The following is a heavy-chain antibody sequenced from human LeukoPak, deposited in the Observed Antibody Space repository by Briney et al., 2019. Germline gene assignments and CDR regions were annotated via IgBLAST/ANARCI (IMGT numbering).Heavy chain of an antibody. D-gene: IGHD6-19*01. CDR3: AKDTAVAGINYYYYVDV. J-gene: IGHJ6*03. V-gene: IGHV3-30*02. Sequence: GGSLRLSCAASGFTFSSYGMHWVRQAPGKGLEWVAFIGYDGSNKYYADSVKGRFTISRDNSKNTLYLQMNSLRAEDTAVYYCAKDTAVAGINYYYYVDVWGKGTTVTISS. CDR1: GFTFSSYG. CDR2: IGYDGSNK.